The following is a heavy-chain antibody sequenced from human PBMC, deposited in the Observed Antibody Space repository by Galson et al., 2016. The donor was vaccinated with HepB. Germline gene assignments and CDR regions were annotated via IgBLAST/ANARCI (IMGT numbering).Heavy chain of an antibody. CDR1: GFTFGAYG. J-gene: IGHJ5*02. Sequence: SLRLSCAGSGFTFGAYGMSWFRQAPGKGLEWVAFIRSKAYSATTEYAASVRGRFTISRDDSKSIAYLQMNSLKTEDTAVYYCSRKIQQWGSGLDAGWFDPWGQGTQVTVSS. CDR2: IRSKAYSATT. V-gene: IGHV3-49*03. CDR3: SRKIQQWGSGLDAGWFDP. D-gene: IGHD3-10*01.